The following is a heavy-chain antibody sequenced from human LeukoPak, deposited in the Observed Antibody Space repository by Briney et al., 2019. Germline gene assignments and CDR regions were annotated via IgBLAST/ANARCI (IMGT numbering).Heavy chain of an antibody. D-gene: IGHD4-23*01. CDR1: GGSISSSSYY. CDR2: IYYSGST. Sequence: PSETLSLTCTVSGGSISSSSYYWGWIRQPPGKGLEWIGYIYYSGSTNYNPSLKSRVTISVDTSKNQFSLKLSSVTAADTAVYYCARHLISVEYGMDVWGQGTTVTVSS. V-gene: IGHV4-61*05. CDR3: ARHLISVEYGMDV. J-gene: IGHJ6*02.